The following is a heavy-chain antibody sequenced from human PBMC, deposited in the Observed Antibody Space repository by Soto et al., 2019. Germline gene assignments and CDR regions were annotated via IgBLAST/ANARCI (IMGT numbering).Heavy chain of an antibody. CDR1: GNTFASHG. V-gene: IGHV1-18*01. CDR3: ARVDPRGVAVVRDY. D-gene: IGHD3-10*01. CDR2: ISGFNGQT. Sequence: QVQLVQSGPEVKKPGASVKVSCKASGNTFASHGFSWVRQAPGQGLEWMGWISGFNGQTNYALKFQGRVTLTTDRSMSTAYMELRSLRSDDTAVYFCARVDPRGVAVVRDYWGQGTLVTVSS. J-gene: IGHJ4*02.